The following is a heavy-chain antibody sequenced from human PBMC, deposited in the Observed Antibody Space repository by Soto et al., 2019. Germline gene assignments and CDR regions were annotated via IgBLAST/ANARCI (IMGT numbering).Heavy chain of an antibody. J-gene: IGHJ4*02. CDR3: ARLVGATPIDY. D-gene: IGHD1-26*01. CDR2: IYYSGST. CDR1: GGSISSSSYY. V-gene: IGHV4-39*01. Sequence: QLQLQESGPGLVKPSETLSLTCTVSGGSISSSSYYWGWIRQPPGKGLEWIGSIYYSGSTYYNLSPKGGAPISETTSKNQSSLKLSPVPAADTAVYYWARLVGATPIDYWGQGTLVTVSS.